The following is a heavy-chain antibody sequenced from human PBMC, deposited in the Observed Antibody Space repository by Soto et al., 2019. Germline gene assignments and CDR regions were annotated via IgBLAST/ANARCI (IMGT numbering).Heavy chain of an antibody. J-gene: IGHJ6*02. CDR3: ARVERFLEWLHGMDV. D-gene: IGHD3-3*01. Sequence: SETLSLTCAVSGYSISSGCFWGWIRQPPGKGLEWIANMYHDGNTHYNPSLKSRVTMSVDTSKNQFSLKLNSVTAADTAVYYCARVERFLEWLHGMDVWGQGTTVTVSS. V-gene: IGHV4-38-2*01. CDR1: GYSISSGCF. CDR2: MYHDGNT.